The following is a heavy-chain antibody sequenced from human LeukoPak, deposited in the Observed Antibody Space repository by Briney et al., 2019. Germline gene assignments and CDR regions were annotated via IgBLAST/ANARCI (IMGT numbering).Heavy chain of an antibody. CDR3: ARLKATVSIHAYFDS. CDR1: GYSISSGYY. J-gene: IGHJ4*02. Sequence: PSETLSLTCTVSGYSISSGYYWGWIRQPPGKGLEWIGYIDHSGSTNYNPSLKSRVSISSDTSKNQFSLELSSVTAADTAVYYCARLKATVSIHAYFDSWGQGTLVTVSS. V-gene: IGHV4-38-2*02. CDR2: IDHSGST. D-gene: IGHD4-17*01.